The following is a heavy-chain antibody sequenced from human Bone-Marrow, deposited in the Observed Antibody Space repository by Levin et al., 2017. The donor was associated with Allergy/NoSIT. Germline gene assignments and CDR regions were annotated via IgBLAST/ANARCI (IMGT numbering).Heavy chain of an antibody. CDR2: IIPIFGTA. Sequence: PEASVKVSCKASGGTFSSYAISWVRQAPGQGLEWMGGIIPIFGTANYAQKFQGRVTITADESTSTAYMELSSLRSEDTAVYYCARDEEQLWLRLVYWGQGTLVTVSS. J-gene: IGHJ4*02. CDR3: ARDEEQLWLRLVY. V-gene: IGHV1-69*13. CDR1: GGTFSSYA. D-gene: IGHD5-18*01.